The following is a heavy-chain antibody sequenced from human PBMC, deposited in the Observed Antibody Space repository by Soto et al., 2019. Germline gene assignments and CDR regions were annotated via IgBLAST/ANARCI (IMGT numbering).Heavy chain of an antibody. Sequence: QVQLQESGPGLVKPSETLSLTCAVSGASVSRIGFHWGWIRQPPGQGLECIGSIYDAGTTFYNPSLKSRVTISADMSKYHFSLRLSSVTAADTAVCYYARRGSGHTFDYWGQGTLVTVSS. V-gene: IGHV4-39*01. CDR1: GASVSRIGFH. J-gene: IGHJ4*02. D-gene: IGHD3-10*01. CDR3: ARRGSGHTFDY. CDR2: IYDAGTT.